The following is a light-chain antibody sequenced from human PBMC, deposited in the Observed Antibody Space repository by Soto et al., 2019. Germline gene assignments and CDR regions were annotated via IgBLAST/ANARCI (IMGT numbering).Light chain of an antibody. CDR1: SSNIGSNY. CDR2: RNN. Sequence: QSVLTQPPSASGTPGQRVTISCSGSSSNIGSNYVYWYQQLPGTAPKLLIYRNNQRPSGVPDRFSCSKSGTSASLAISGLRSEDEADYYCAAWDDSLSGYVVFGGGTQLTVL. J-gene: IGLJ2*01. CDR3: AAWDDSLSGYVV. V-gene: IGLV1-47*01.